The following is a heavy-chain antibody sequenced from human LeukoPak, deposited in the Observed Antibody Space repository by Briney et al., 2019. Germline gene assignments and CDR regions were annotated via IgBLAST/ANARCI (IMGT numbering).Heavy chain of an antibody. V-gene: IGHV1-3*04. Sequence: ASVKVSCKASGYTFTDYAMHWVRQAPGERLEWMGWINTGKGNTKYSQKFQGRVTITMDTSASTAYMELSSLRSEDTAVYYCASGLDGRWYHFDYWGQGTLVTVSS. J-gene: IGHJ4*02. CDR3: ASGLDGRWYHFDY. D-gene: IGHD4-23*01. CDR2: INTGKGNT. CDR1: GYTFTDYA.